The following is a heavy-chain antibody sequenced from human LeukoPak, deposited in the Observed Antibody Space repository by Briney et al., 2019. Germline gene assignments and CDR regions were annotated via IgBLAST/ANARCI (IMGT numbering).Heavy chain of an antibody. D-gene: IGHD6-19*01. J-gene: IGHJ4*02. CDR2: INPSGGST. CDR3: ARETDGGIAVAGGGYFDY. V-gene: IGHV1-46*01. CDR1: GYTFTSYY. Sequence: ASVKVSCKASGYTFTSYYMHWVRQAPGQGLEWMGIINPSGGSTSYAQKFQGRVTMTRDMSTSTVYMELSSLRSEDTAVYYCARETDGGIAVAGGGYFDYWGQGTLVTVSS.